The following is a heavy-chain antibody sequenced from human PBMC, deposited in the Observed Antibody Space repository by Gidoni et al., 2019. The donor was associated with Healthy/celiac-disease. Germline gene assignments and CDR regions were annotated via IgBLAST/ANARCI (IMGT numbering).Heavy chain of an antibody. J-gene: IGHJ6*02. CDR3: ARRRGYVLRFLEPANYGMDV. V-gene: IGHV3-48*02. CDR2: ISSSSSTI. Sequence: EVQLVESGGGLVQPGGSLRLSCAASGFTFSSYSMNWVRQAPGKGLEWVSYISSSSSTIYYADSVKGRFTISRDNAKNSLYLQMNSLRDEDTAVYYCARRRGYVLRFLEPANYGMDVWGQGTTVTVSS. CDR1: GFTFSSYS. D-gene: IGHD3-3*01.